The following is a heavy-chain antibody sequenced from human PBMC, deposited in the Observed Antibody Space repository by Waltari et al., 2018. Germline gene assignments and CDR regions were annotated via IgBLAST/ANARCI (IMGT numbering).Heavy chain of an antibody. CDR1: GGSLYSYY. D-gene: IGHD2-21*02. Sequence: QVQLQELGPGLVKPSETLSLTCTVSGGSLYSYYWSWLRQPPGKRLEWIGFIYYTGSTNYSPSLKSRVTTSLDTSRNQVSLRLTSVTAADTAVYYCARHRYGGDSIFDKWGQGALVTVSS. J-gene: IGHJ4*02. CDR2: IYYTGST. V-gene: IGHV4-59*08. CDR3: ARHRYGGDSIFDK.